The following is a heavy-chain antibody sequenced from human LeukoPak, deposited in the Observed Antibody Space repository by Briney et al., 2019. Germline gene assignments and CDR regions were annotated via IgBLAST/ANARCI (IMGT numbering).Heavy chain of an antibody. D-gene: IGHD3-3*01. CDR3: AREATPSTIFGVVPPYYYYYMDV. Sequence: SETLSLTCTVSGGSISSNYWNWIRQPPGKGLEWIGYIYYSGSTNYNPSLKSRVTISVDTSKNQFFLKLSSVTAADTAVYYCAREATPSTIFGVVPPYYYYYMDVWGKGTTVTVSS. J-gene: IGHJ6*03. CDR2: IYYSGST. CDR1: GGSISSNY. V-gene: IGHV4-59*12.